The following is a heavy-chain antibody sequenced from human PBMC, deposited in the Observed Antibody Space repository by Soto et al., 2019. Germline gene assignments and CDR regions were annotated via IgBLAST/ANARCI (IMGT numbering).Heavy chain of an antibody. D-gene: IGHD3-3*01. Sequence: QVQLVESGGGVVQPGRSLRLSCAASGFTFSDYGIHWVRQAPGKGLEWVAVISYDGDRKYYAASVKGRFTISRDNSKNPLALQINTLRAGDTAVYYCAKGRYDFWSGQENGGQGTLVTVSP. V-gene: IGHV3-30*18. CDR1: GFTFSDYG. CDR2: ISYDGDRK. CDR3: AKGRYDFWSGQEN. J-gene: IGHJ4*02.